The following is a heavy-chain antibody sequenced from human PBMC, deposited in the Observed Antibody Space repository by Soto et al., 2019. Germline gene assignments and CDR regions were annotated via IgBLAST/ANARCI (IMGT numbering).Heavy chain of an antibody. D-gene: IGHD5-12*01. CDR2: IKQDGSET. CDR1: GFSFSNHW. J-gene: IGHJ4*02. V-gene: IGHV3-7*01. CDR3: ARDRVREYSGYDVFDY. Sequence: GGSLRLSCTASGFSFSNHWMYWVRRAPGKGLEWVAYIKQDGSETHYVDSVEGRFTISRDNAKNSLYLQMNSLRAEDTAVYYCARDRVREYSGYDVFDYWGQGTLVTVSS.